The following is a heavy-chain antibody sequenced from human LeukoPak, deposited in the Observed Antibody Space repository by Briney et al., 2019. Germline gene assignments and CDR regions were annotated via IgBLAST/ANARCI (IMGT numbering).Heavy chain of an antibody. CDR2: IKHSGST. CDR1: GGSFSGYY. J-gene: IGHJ1*01. CDR3: ARGPDILTGYYIEYFQH. V-gene: IGHV4-34*01. D-gene: IGHD3-9*01. Sequence: SETLSLTCAVYGGSFSGYYWSWIRQPPGKGLEWIGVIKHSGSTNYNPSLKSRVTISVDTSKNQFSLKLSSVTAADTAVYYCARGPDILTGYYIEYFQHWGQGTLVTVSS.